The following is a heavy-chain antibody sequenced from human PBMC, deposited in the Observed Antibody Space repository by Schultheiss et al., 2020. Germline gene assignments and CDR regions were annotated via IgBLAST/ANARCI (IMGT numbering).Heavy chain of an antibody. V-gene: IGHV4-59*12. J-gene: IGHJ6*02. D-gene: IGHD2-2*01. CDR1: GGSISSYY. CDR3: ARALRRSTSKYGMDV. CDR2: IYYSGST. Sequence: SETLSLTCTVSGGSISSYYWSWIRQHPGKGLEWIGYIYYSGSTYYNPSLKSRVTISVDTSKNQFSLKLSSVTAADTAVYYCARALRRSTSKYGMDVWGQGTTVTVSS.